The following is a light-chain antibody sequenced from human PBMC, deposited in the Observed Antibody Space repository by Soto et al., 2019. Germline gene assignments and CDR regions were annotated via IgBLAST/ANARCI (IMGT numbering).Light chain of an antibody. CDR2: EAS. CDR1: QGIRND. CDR3: LQDFKYPRT. Sequence: AIIMNKSLSSLSASVGDRVTITCRASQGIRNDLAWYQQKPGKAPKLLIYEASTLQSGVPSRFSGSYSGTDFTLTIGSLQPEDFATYYCLQDFKYPRTFGQGTKVDI. V-gene: IGKV1-6*01. J-gene: IGKJ1*01.